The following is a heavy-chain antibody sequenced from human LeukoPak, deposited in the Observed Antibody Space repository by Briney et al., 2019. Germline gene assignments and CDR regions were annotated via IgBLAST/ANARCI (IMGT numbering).Heavy chain of an antibody. CDR2: ISYDGSNK. J-gene: IGHJ6*02. Sequence: GGSLRLSCAASGFTFSSYAMHWVRQAPGKGLEWVAVISYDGSNKYYADSVRGCSTISRDNSKNTMYLQMNSLRAEDTAVYYGARVSYYTNGVCYPDYYDGMDVWGQGTTVTVSS. CDR3: ARVSYYTNGVCYPDYYDGMDV. CDR1: GFTFSSYA. D-gene: IGHD2-8*01. V-gene: IGHV3-30-3*01.